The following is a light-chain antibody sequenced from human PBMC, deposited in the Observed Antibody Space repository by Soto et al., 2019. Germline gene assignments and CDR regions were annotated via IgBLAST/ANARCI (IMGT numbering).Light chain of an antibody. V-gene: IGLV2-14*01. CDR1: SSGVGGYNY. CDR3: SSYTSSSPPYV. CDR2: DVS. Sequence: QSVLTQPASVSWSPGQSITISCTGTSSGVGGYNYVSWYQQHPGKAPKLMIYDVSNRPSGVSNRFSGSKSGNTASLTISGLQAEDEADYYCSSYTSSSPPYVFGTGTKVTVL. J-gene: IGLJ1*01.